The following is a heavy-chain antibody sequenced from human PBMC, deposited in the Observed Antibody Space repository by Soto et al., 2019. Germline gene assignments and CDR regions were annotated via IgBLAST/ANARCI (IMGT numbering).Heavy chain of an antibody. CDR2: IIPIFGTA. J-gene: IGHJ4*02. Sequence: SVKVSCKASGGTFSSYAISWVRQAPGQGLEWMGGIIPIFGTANYAQKFQGRVTITADESTSTAYMELSSLRSEDTAVYYCARDGYNWRGPFDYWGQGTLVTVSS. D-gene: IGHD5-12*01. CDR1: GGTFSSYA. CDR3: ARDGYNWRGPFDY. V-gene: IGHV1-69*13.